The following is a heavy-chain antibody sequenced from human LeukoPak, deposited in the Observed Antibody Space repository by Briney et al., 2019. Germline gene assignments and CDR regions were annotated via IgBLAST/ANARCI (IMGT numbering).Heavy chain of an antibody. CDR2: IWSDGSNE. D-gene: IGHD3-22*01. V-gene: IGHV3-33*01. CDR1: GFTLSYYG. J-gene: IGHJ2*01. CDR3: ARDADTSGSYWYFDL. Sequence: GGSLRLSCAASGFTLSYYGMHWVRQAPGKGLEWVALIWSDGSNENYADSVKGRFAISRDTSRNTLYLQMHSLRAEDTAVYYCARDADTSGSYWYFDLWGRGTQVTVSS.